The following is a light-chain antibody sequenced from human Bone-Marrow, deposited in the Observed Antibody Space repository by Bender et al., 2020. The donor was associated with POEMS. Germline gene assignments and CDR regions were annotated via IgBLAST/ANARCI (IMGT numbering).Light chain of an antibody. Sequence: QSALTQPRSVSGSPGQSITISCTGTSSYVGSYDLVSWYQQHPGKAPKLIIYEVTKRPSGVSDRFSGSKSGNTASLTISGLQAEDEADYFCCSFAISSTYVFGTGTKVTVL. V-gene: IGLV2-23*02. J-gene: IGLJ1*01. CDR2: EVT. CDR3: CSFAISSTYV. CDR1: SSYVGSYDL.